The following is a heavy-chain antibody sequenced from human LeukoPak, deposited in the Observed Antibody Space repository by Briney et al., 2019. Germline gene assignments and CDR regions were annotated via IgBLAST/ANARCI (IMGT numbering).Heavy chain of an antibody. CDR3: ARSVSRYYYMDV. CDR1: GGTFSSYA. CDR2: IIPIFGTA. J-gene: IGHJ6*03. Sequence: VASVKVSCKASGGTFSSYAISWVRQAPGQGLEWMGRIIPIFGTANYAQKFQGRVTITTDESTSPAYMELSSLRSEDTAVYYCARSVSRYYYMDVWGKGTTVTVSS. D-gene: IGHD5/OR15-5a*01. V-gene: IGHV1-69*05.